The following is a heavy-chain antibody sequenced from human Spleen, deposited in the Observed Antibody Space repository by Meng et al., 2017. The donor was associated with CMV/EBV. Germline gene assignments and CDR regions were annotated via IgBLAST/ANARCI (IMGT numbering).Heavy chain of an antibody. CDR3: ASGGGRCSNGVCRWVDY. CDR1: GSFSSNG. D-gene: IGHD2-8*01. CDR2: IIASLGTV. J-gene: IGHJ4*02. Sequence: GSFSSNGLSWGRQAPGQGREWMGAIIASLGTVHYAQKFQGRVTITTDESTNTAYMELRSLRSEDTAMYYCASGGGRCSNGVCRWVDYWGQGTLVTVSS. V-gene: IGHV1-69*05.